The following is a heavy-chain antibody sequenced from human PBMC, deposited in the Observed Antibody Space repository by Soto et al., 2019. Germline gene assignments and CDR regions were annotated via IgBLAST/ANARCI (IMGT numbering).Heavy chain of an antibody. V-gene: IGHV3-30*18. CDR1: GFSFNKYG. Sequence: PGGSLRLSCAASGFSFNKYGMHWVRPALGKGLEWVAYVSSDGSNQYYADSVKGRFTIFRDNSKSTLFLQLDSLRVDDTAVYYCPKDRVIQLLPIWPDPWGQGTWGTVAS. CDR3: PKDRVIQLLPIWPDP. D-gene: IGHD2-2*01. J-gene: IGHJ5*02. CDR2: VSSDGSNQ.